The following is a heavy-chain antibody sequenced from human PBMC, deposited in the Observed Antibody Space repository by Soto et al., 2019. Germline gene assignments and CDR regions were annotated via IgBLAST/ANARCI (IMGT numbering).Heavy chain of an antibody. V-gene: IGHV3-30*18. CDR3: AKDLAEGAQGP. Sequence: QVQLVESGGGVVQPGRSLRLSCAASGFTFSSYGMHWVRQAPGKGLEWVAVISYDGSNKYYVDSVKGRFTISRDNSKNTLYLQMNSLRAEDTAVYYCAKDLAEGAQGPWGQGTLVTVSS. J-gene: IGHJ5*02. CDR1: GFTFSSYG. CDR2: ISYDGSNK.